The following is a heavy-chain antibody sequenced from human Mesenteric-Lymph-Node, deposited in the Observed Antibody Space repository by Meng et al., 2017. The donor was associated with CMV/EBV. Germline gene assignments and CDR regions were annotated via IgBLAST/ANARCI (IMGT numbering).Heavy chain of an antibody. CDR2: INHSGST. J-gene: IGHJ4*02. CDR3: ARGSSYDILTGYFDY. V-gene: IGHV4-34*01. CDR1: GGSFSGYY. D-gene: IGHD3-9*01. Sequence: QVHLHLWGGGLLNPSVTLSVTCAVYGGSFSGYYWNWIRQSPEKGLEWIGEINHSGSTTYNPSFTSRIIISVDTSTNQISLNMSSVTAADTAVYYCARGSSYDILTGYFDYWGQGALVTVSS.